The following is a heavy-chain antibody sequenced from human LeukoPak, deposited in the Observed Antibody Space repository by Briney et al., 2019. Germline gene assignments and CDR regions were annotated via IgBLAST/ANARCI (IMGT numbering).Heavy chain of an antibody. V-gene: IGHV4-34*01. CDR2: INHSGST. CDR1: GFTFSSYA. D-gene: IGHD3-16*02. Sequence: SGGSLRLSCAASGFTFSSYAMHWIRQPPGKGLEWIGEINHSGSTNYNPSLKSRVTISVDTSKNQFSLKLSSVTAADTAVYYCARSLGVMITFGGVIAENDYWGQGTLVTVSS. J-gene: IGHJ4*02. CDR3: ARSLGVMITFGGVIAENDY.